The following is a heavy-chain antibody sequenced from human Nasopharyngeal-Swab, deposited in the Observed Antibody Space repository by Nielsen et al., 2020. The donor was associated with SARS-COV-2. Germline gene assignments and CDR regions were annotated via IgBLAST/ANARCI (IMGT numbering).Heavy chain of an antibody. V-gene: IGHV3-21*05. Sequence: GGSLRLSCAASGFTFSSYEMNWVRQAPGKGLEWVSYISSSSSYIYYADSVKGRFTISRDNAKNSLYLQMNSLRAEDTAVYYCAVSSWQDFDPWGQGTLVTVSS. CDR2: ISSSSSYI. D-gene: IGHD6-13*01. CDR3: AVSSWQDFDP. J-gene: IGHJ5*02. CDR1: GFTFSSYE.